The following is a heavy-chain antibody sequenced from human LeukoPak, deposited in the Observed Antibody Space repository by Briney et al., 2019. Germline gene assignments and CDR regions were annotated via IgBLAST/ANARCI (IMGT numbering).Heavy chain of an antibody. CDR1: GGSFSGYY. Sequence: PSETLSLTCAVYGGSFSGYYWSWIRQPPGKGLEWIGEINHSGSTNYNPSLKSRVTISVDTSKNQFSLKLSSVTAADTAVYYCARGGYGYGLRWGQGTLVTVSS. V-gene: IGHV4-34*01. J-gene: IGHJ4*02. D-gene: IGHD5-18*01. CDR3: ARGGYGYGLR. CDR2: INHSGST.